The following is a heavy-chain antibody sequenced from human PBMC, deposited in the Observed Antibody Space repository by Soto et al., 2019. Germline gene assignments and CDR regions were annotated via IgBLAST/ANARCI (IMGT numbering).Heavy chain of an antibody. CDR3: AHSYGIAARYFDY. CDR2: IYWDDLK. CDR1: GFSLSTNGVG. J-gene: IGHJ4*02. V-gene: IGHV2-5*02. Sequence: SGPTLVKPTQTLTLTCSFSGFSLSTNGVGVGWIRQPPGKALEWLALIYWDDLKRYTPSLKTRLSITKGTSEHQVVLTMTSVDPVDTGTYYCAHSYGIAARYFDYWGQGILVTVSS. D-gene: IGHD6-6*01.